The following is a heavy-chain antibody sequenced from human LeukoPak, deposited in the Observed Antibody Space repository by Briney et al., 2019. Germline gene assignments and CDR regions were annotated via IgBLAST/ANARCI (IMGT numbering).Heavy chain of an antibody. V-gene: IGHV3-48*03. CDR2: ISSSGSTI. CDR3: AREDVGALD. Sequence: GGSLRLSCAASGFTFSSYEMNWVRQAPGKGLEWVSYISSSGSTIYYADSVKGRFTISRDNAKNSLYLQMNSLRAGDTAVYYCAREDVGALDWGQGTLVTVSS. J-gene: IGHJ4*02. CDR1: GFTFSSYE. D-gene: IGHD1-26*01.